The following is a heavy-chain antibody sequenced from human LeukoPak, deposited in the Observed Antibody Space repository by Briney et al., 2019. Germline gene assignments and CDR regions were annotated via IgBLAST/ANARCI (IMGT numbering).Heavy chain of an antibody. CDR1: GGSISSYY. V-gene: IGHV4-59*08. CDR3: ARSGGSNYNWFDP. J-gene: IGHJ5*02. D-gene: IGHD2-15*01. Sequence: SETLSLTCTVSGGSISSYYWSWIRQPPGKGLEWIGYIYYSGSTNYSHSLKSRVTISVDTSKNQVSLKLSSVTAADTAVYYCARSGGSNYNWFDPWGQGTLVTVSS. CDR2: IYYSGST.